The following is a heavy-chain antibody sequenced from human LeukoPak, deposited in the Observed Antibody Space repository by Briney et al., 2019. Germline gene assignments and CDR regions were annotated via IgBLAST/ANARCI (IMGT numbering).Heavy chain of an antibody. V-gene: IGHV4-61*02. CDR1: GYSISGNYY. CDR2: IFTSGNT. Sequence: SETLSLTCTVSGYSISGNYYWNWIRQPAGKGLEWIGRIFTSGNTNYNASLESRVTISLDTSRDQFSLTLSSVTAADTAFYYCTRESATLGSTDWGQGTLVTVSS. J-gene: IGHJ4*02. D-gene: IGHD3-10*01. CDR3: TRESATLGSTD.